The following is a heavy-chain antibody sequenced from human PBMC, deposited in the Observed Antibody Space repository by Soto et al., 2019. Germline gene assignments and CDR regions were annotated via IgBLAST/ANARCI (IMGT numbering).Heavy chain of an antibody. V-gene: IGHV1-69*02. Sequence: QVQLVQSGADVKKPGSSVKVSCKASGGTFSSYTISWVRQAPGQGLEWMGRIIPILGVANYAHEFQGRVTITADKSTSTAYMELSSLRSEDTAVYYCAINYYDTAPYWGQGTMVTVSS. CDR3: AINYYDTAPY. CDR1: GGTFSSYT. J-gene: IGHJ3*01. CDR2: IIPILGVA. D-gene: IGHD3-22*01.